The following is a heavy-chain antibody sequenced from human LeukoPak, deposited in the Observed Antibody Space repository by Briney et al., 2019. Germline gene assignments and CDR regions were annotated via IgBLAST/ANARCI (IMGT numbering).Heavy chain of an antibody. V-gene: IGHV4-4*07. CDR1: GGSISSHY. CDR3: ARDGQNTAMGYSYWYFDL. Sequence: PSETLSLTCTVSGGSISSHYWSWIRQPAGKGLEWIGRIYTSGSTNYNPSLKSRVTMSVDTSKNQFSLKLSSVTAADTAVYYCARDGQNTAMGYSYWYFDLWGRGTLVTVSS. J-gene: IGHJ2*01. D-gene: IGHD5-18*01. CDR2: IYTSGST.